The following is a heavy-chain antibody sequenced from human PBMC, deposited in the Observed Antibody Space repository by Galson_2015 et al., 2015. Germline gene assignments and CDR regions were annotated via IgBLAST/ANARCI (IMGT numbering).Heavy chain of an antibody. CDR1: GCSFTTSDY. CDR2: INPSDGIA. D-gene: IGHD4-11*01. Sequence: SVKVSCKAFGCSFTTSDYMHWVRPAPGQGLEWMGIINPSDGIANYTQNFQGRVTMTRDTSTSTVYIEVSSLRSEDTAVYYCARAADQYFDYWGQGTPVTVSS. V-gene: IGHV1-46*01. CDR3: ARAADQYFDY. J-gene: IGHJ4*02.